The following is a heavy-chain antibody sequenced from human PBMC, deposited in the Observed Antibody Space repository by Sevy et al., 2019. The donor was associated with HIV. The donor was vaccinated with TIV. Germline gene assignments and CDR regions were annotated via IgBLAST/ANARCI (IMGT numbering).Heavy chain of an antibody. D-gene: IGHD3-10*01. CDR1: GFTFDDYA. Sequence: GGSLRLSCAASGFTFDDYAMHWVRQAPGKGLEWVSGISWNSGSIGYADSVKGGFTISRDNAKNSLYLQMNSLRAEDTALYYCAKDGALPYGSGSYYGYYYYGMDVWGQGTTVTVSS. CDR2: ISWNSGSI. CDR3: AKDGALPYGSGSYYGYYYYGMDV. V-gene: IGHV3-9*01. J-gene: IGHJ6*02.